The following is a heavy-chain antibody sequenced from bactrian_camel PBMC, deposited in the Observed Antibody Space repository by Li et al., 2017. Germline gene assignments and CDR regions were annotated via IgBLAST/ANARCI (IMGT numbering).Heavy chain of an antibody. Sequence: VQLVESGGGSVQAGGSLRLSCAGYSVETHCMAWFRQAPGKEREGVAVIDGDGSTDYADSVKGRFTVSLDNAKNTLYLQMNSLKPEDTAVYYCVKTPFPPTADEYNYWGQGTQVTVS. V-gene: IGHV3S63*01. J-gene: IGHJ4*01. CDR1: YSVETHC. D-gene: IGHD5*01. CDR3: VKTPFPPTADEYNY. CDR2: IDGDGST.